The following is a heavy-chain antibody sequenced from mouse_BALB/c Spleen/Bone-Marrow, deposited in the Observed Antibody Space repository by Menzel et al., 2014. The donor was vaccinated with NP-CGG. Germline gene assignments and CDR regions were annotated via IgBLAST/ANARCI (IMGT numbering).Heavy chain of an antibody. CDR1: GYSFTGYT. CDR3: ARNNNYFDY. Sequence: VQLKQSGPELVKPGTSVKISCKASGYSFTGYTMHWVKQSNAKSLEWIGNINPYYGGTNYNQKFKGKATLTVDKSSSTAYMQLKSLTSEDSAVNKCARNNNYFDYWGQGTTLTVSS. CDR2: INPYYGGT. D-gene: IGHD1-1*01. V-gene: IGHV1-39*01. J-gene: IGHJ2*01.